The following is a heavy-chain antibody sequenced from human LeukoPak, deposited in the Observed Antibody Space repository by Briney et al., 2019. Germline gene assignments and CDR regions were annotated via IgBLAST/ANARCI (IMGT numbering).Heavy chain of an antibody. CDR2: INHSGST. V-gene: IGHV4-34*01. Sequence: SDTLSLTCAVYGGPFSGYYWSWIRHPPGKGLECIGEINHSGSTNYNPSLKSRVTISVDTSKNQFSLKLSSVTAADTAVYYCARGWYCSSTSCYTSNPFDYWGQGTLVTVSS. CDR1: GGPFSGYY. J-gene: IGHJ4*02. D-gene: IGHD2-2*02. CDR3: ARGWYCSSTSCYTSNPFDY.